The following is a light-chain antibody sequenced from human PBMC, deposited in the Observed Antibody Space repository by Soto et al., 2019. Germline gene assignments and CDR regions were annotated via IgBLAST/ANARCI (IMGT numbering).Light chain of an antibody. J-gene: IGKJ2*03. V-gene: IGKV1-5*03. CDR1: QSISSW. CDR3: QQYNTFPFS. CDR2: KAS. Sequence: DIQMTQSPSTLSASVGDRVTITCRASQSISSWLAWYQHKPGKAPKLLIYKASTLESGVPSAFSGSGSGTEFTLTITSLRPDDAATYYCQQYNTFPFSFGQGTKLEI.